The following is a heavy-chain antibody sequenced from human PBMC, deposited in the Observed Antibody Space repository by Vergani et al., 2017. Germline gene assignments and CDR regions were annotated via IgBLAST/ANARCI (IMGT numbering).Heavy chain of an antibody. J-gene: IGHJ4*02. CDR1: GFTFSSYG. D-gene: IGHD4-23*01. V-gene: IGHV3-30*18. CDR3: AKDLTYGTRSXPDY. CDR2: ISYDGSNK. Sequence: QVQLVESGGGVVQPGRSLRLFCAASGFTFSSYGMHWVRQAAGKGLEWGAVISYDGSNKYYEDTAKGRITISRDNSNHTLYMKMNSLRAVDTSVYYCAKDLTYGTRSXPDYWGQGTLVTVSS.